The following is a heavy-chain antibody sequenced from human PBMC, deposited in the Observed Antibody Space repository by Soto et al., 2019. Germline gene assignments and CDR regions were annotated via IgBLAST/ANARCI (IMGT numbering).Heavy chain of an antibody. V-gene: IGHV4-39*01. CDR3: ARHERDDYGDSSFDY. Sequence: QLLESGPGLVKPSETLSLTCTVSGGSISSSSYYWGWIRQPPGKGLEWIGSIYYSGSTYYNPSLKSRVTISVDTSKNQCSLQLSSVTAADTAVYYCARHERDDYGDSSFDYWGQGILVTVSS. J-gene: IGHJ4*02. CDR2: IYYSGST. D-gene: IGHD4-17*01. CDR1: GGSISSSSYY.